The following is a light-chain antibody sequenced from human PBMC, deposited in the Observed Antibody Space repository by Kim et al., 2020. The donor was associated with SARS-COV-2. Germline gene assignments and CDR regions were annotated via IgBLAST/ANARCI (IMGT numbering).Light chain of an antibody. CDR3: QQYNNWPLT. V-gene: IGKV3-15*01. Sequence: SVSPGERATLSCRARQSVSSNLAWYQQKPGQAPRLLIYGASTRATGIPARFSGSGSGTEFTLTISSLQSEDFAVYYCQQYNNWPLTFGGGNKLEI. CDR2: GAS. CDR1: QSVSSN. J-gene: IGKJ4*01.